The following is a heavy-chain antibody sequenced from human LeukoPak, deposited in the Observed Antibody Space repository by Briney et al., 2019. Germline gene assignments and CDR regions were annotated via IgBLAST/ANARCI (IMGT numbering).Heavy chain of an antibody. CDR1: GFTFISYW. Sequence: PGGSLRLSCAASGFTFISYWMHWVRQAPGKGLVWVSRINGDGSSTDFADSVKGRFTISRDNAKNTLYLQMNSLRAEGTAVYYCARDAPGNTALDYWGQGTLVTVSS. V-gene: IGHV3-74*01. J-gene: IGHJ4*02. CDR3: ARDAPGNTALDY. CDR2: INGDGSST. D-gene: IGHD5-18*01.